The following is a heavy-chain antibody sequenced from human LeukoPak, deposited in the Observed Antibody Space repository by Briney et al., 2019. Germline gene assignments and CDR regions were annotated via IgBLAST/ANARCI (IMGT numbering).Heavy chain of an antibody. J-gene: IGHJ4*02. CDR1: GYIFTGYY. V-gene: IGHV1-2*02. CDR2: LHPNNGAT. D-gene: IGHD3-10*01. CDR3: ARWHEGSGTYYIDH. Sequence: ASVKVSCKGSGYIFTGYYMKWVRQAPGQGLECMGWLHPNNGATNYAQKFQGRITLTRDPSISTAYMELSSLTSDDTAVYFCARWHEGSGTYYIDHWGQGTLVTVSS.